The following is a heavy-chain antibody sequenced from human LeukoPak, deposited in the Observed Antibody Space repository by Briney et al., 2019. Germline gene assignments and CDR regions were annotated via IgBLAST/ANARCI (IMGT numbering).Heavy chain of an antibody. J-gene: IGHJ4*02. Sequence: SETLSLTCAVSGYSITSSSWWGWIRQPPGKGLEWIGYIYHSGTTYYNPSLQSRVTMSVDTSKNQFPLKLSSVTAVDTAVYYCARKENVYYYFDYWGQGTLVTVSS. V-gene: IGHV4-28*01. CDR1: GYSITSSSW. D-gene: IGHD3-10*01. CDR3: ARKENVYYYFDY. CDR2: IYHSGTT.